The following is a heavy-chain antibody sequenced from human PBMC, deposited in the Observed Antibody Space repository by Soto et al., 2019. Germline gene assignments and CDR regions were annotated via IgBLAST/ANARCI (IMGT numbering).Heavy chain of an antibody. CDR1: GYIFRTSC. Sequence: ESLKLYCKRSGYIFRTSCIRWVRQMPGKDLEGMGRIYACYCDTKYNPSFQGQIIISVDMSISTAYLQFNSLKASKTAPYFFARSGGYACDSEVGGECFDYWGQGTLVTVSS. CDR2: IYACYCDT. CDR3: ARSGGYACDSEVGGECFDY. D-gene: IGHD3-10*01. V-gene: IGHV5-51*01. J-gene: IGHJ4*02.